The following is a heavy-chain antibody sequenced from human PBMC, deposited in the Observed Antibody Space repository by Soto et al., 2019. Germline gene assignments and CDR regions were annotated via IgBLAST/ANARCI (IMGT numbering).Heavy chain of an antibody. D-gene: IGHD1-26*01. CDR2: ISGSGGST. J-gene: IGHJ4*02. Sequence: EVQLLESGGGLVQPGGSLRLSCAASGFTFSSYAMSWVRQAPGKGLEWVSAISGSGGSTYYADSVKGRFTISRDNSKNALYLQMTSLRAADTAVYYCAKESGLGIVGARPFDYWGQGTLVTVSS. V-gene: IGHV3-23*01. CDR1: GFTFSSYA. CDR3: AKESGLGIVGARPFDY.